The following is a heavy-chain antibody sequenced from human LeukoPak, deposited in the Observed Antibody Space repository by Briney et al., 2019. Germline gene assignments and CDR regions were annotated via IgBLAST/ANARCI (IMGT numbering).Heavy chain of an antibody. Sequence: GGSLRLSCAASGFTFSDYYMSWIRQAPGKGLEWVSYISSSGSTIYYADSVKGRFTISRDNAKNSLYLQMNSLRAEDTAVYYCAGSNGSCYVYYYYYMDVWGKGTTVTISS. D-gene: IGHD1-26*01. CDR1: GFTFSDYY. V-gene: IGHV3-11*01. CDR3: AGSNGSCYVYYYYYMDV. CDR2: ISSSGSTI. J-gene: IGHJ6*03.